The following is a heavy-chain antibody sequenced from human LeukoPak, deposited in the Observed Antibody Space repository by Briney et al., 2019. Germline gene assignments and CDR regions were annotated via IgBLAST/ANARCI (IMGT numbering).Heavy chain of an antibody. J-gene: IGHJ5*02. Sequence: PSETLSLTCAVYGGSFSGYYWSWIRQPPGKGLEWIGEINHSGSTNYNPSLKSRVTISVDTSKNQFSLKLRSVTAADTAVYFCARAGAATGTEYNWFDPWGQGTLVTVSS. CDR3: ARAGAATGTEYNWFDP. CDR1: GGSFSGYY. D-gene: IGHD6-13*01. V-gene: IGHV4-34*01. CDR2: INHSGST.